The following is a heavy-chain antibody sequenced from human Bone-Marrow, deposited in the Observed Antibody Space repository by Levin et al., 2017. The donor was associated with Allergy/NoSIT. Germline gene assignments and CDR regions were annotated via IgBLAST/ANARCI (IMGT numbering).Heavy chain of an antibody. Sequence: SQTLSLTCAVSGGSLKSGPYSWSWIRQPPGKGLEWIGYIYHSGSTYYNPSLKSRVTISVDRSKNQFSLKLTSVTAADTAGYYCARDRPGDFYGMDVWGQGTTVTVSS. J-gene: IGHJ6*02. CDR3: ARDRPGDFYGMDV. V-gene: IGHV4-30-2*01. CDR2: IYHSGST. CDR1: GGSLKSGPYS.